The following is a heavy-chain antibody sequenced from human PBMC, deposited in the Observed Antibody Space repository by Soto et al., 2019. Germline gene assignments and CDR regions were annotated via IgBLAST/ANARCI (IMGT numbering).Heavy chain of an antibody. V-gene: IGHV4-39*01. D-gene: IGHD3-16*02. CDR1: DDSINSDKYY. CDR3: ARVSYDYIWGSYRYTTNWFDP. J-gene: IGHJ5*02. Sequence: SETLSLTCSVSDDSINSDKYYWGWIRQPPGKGLEWIGSIYYRGNAYYNPSLQTRVTISLDKSRNQFSLKLNSVTAADTAVYYCARVSYDYIWGSYRYTTNWFDPWGQGTLVTVSS. CDR2: IYYRGNA.